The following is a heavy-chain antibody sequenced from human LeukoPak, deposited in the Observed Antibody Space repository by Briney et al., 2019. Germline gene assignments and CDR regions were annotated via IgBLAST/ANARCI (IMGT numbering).Heavy chain of an antibody. CDR2: VHYSGST. CDR3: ARDGSPGTGAFDI. CDR1: GGSISSSSYF. Sequence: SETLSLTCSVSGGSISSSSYFWGWIRQPPGKGLEWIASVHYSGSTYYNPSLKSRVTISVDTSKNQFSLKLSSVTAADTAVYFCARDGSPGTGAFDIWGQGTMVTVSS. D-gene: IGHD2-2*03. V-gene: IGHV4-39*02. J-gene: IGHJ3*02.